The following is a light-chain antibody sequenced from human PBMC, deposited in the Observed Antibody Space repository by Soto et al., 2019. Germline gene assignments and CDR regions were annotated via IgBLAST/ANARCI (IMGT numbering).Light chain of an antibody. V-gene: IGLV6-57*02. J-gene: IGLJ2*01. CDR3: QSYDASNRGVV. CDR2: DDY. CDR1: SGNIASNY. Sequence: NFMLTQPHSVSESPGKTVIISCTGSSGNIASNYVQWYQQRPGSAPTTVIYDDYQRSSGVPDRFSGSIDSASNSASLTISGLETEDEADYYCQSYDASNRGVVFGGGTKVTVL.